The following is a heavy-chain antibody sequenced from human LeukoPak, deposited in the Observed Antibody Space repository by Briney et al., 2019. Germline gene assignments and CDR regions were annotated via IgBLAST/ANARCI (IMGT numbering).Heavy chain of an antibody. Sequence: PGGSLRLSCAASGFTVTSNYMSWVRQAPGKGLEWVAVIYSGGVTYYAESVKGRFTISRDNRKNTLFLQMNSLRAEDTAVYYCAREFSGSDGFFDCWGQGTLVTVSS. CDR3: AREFSGSDGFFDC. V-gene: IGHV3-66*02. J-gene: IGHJ4*02. CDR2: IYSGGVT. CDR1: GFTVTSNY. D-gene: IGHD6-19*01.